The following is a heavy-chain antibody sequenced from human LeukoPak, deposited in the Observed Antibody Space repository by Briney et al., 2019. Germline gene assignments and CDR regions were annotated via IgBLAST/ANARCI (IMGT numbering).Heavy chain of an antibody. CDR3: ARQRLTSGTPEFDT. J-gene: IGHJ5*02. V-gene: IGHV4-4*07. CDR2: IYTSGST. D-gene: IGHD3-16*01. CDR1: VGSISSYY. Sequence: SETLCLTCIVSVGSISSYYWSCIREPAGKGLEWGGRIYTSGSTNYNPSLESRVTMSLDKSKNLFSLTLSSMTAADTAVYYCARQRLTSGTPEFDTWGQGTLVTVSS.